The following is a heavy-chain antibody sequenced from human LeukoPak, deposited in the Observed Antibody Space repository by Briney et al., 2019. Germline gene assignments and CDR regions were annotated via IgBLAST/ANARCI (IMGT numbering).Heavy chain of an antibody. Sequence: PGGSLRLSCAASGFTFSSYAMSWVRQAPGKGLEWVSAISGSGGSTYYADSVKGRFTISRDNSKNTLYLQMNSLRAEDTAVYYCAKDTTRFGEFNYYYYGMDVWGQGTTVTVSS. CDR1: GFTFSSYA. J-gene: IGHJ6*02. CDR2: ISGSGGST. CDR3: AKDTTRFGEFNYYYYGMDV. V-gene: IGHV3-23*01. D-gene: IGHD3-10*01.